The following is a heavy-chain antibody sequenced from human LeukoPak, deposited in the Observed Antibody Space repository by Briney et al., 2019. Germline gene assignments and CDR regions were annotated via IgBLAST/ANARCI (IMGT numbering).Heavy chain of an antibody. CDR3: ARGLEWGDGFDI. Sequence: SETLSLTCTVSGYSISSGYYWGWIRQPPGKGLQWLGEITYRRSADYNPSLKSRLTISIDVPQRQISLQLRSVTAADTAVYYCARGLEWGDGFDIWGQGTMVTVSP. CDR1: GYSISSGYY. J-gene: IGHJ3*02. CDR2: ITYRRSA. V-gene: IGHV4-38-2*02. D-gene: IGHD1-1*01.